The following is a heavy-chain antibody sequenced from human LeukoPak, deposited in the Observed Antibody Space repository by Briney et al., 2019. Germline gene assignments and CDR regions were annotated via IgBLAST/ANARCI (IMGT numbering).Heavy chain of an antibody. D-gene: IGHD2-2*01. V-gene: IGHV1-2*02. CDR2: INPNSGGT. CDR1: GYTFTGYY. J-gene: IGHJ4*02. CDR3: ARGSSDIVVVPAAPGFDY. Sequence: ASVKVSCKASGYTFTGYYTHWVRQAPGQGLEWMGWINPNSGGTNYAQKFQGRVTMTRDTSISTAYMELSRLRSDDTAVYYCARGSSDIVVVPAAPGFDYWGQGTLVTVSS.